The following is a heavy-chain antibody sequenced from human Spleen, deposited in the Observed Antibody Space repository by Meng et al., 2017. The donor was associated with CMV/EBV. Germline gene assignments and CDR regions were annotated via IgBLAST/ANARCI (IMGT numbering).Heavy chain of an antibody. J-gene: IGHJ6*02. CDR1: GYTFTAHY. V-gene: IGHV1-46*01. CDR2: INPSGGST. CDR3: ARDFTYYDFWSGYLPYYYGMDV. Sequence: ASVKVSCKASGYTFTAHYFHWVRQAPGQGLEWMGIINPSGGSTSYAQKFQGRVTMTRDTSTSTVYMELSSLRSEDTAVYYCARDFTYYDFWSGYLPYYYGMDVWGQGTTVTVSS. D-gene: IGHD3-3*01.